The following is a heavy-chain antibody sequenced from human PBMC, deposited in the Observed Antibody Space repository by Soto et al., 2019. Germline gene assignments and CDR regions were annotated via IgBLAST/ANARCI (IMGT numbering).Heavy chain of an antibody. Sequence: GGSLRLSCAASGFSFTSYTMNWVRQAPGKGLEWVASISAGGRSLYYADSLKGRSTVSRDDAKSSLYLQMNSLRAVILMIRRPARSTPGNPFDIWGQGTMVTVSS. J-gene: IGHJ3*02. V-gene: IGHV3-21*01. CDR3: ARSTPGNPFDI. D-gene: IGHD3-10*01. CDR2: ISAGGRSL. CDR1: GFSFTSYT.